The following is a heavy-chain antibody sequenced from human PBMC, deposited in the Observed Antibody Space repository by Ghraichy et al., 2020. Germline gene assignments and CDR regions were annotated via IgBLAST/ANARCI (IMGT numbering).Heavy chain of an antibody. CDR2: IYYSGST. Sequence: ETLSLTCTVSGGSISSYYWSWIRQPPGKGLEWIGYIYYSGSTNYNPSLKSRVTISVDTSKNQFSLKLSSVTAADTAVYYCARGGYSYGHDYYYYGMDVWGQGTTVTVSS. V-gene: IGHV4-59*01. D-gene: IGHD5-18*01. CDR3: ARGGYSYGHDYYYYGMDV. J-gene: IGHJ6*02. CDR1: GGSISSYY.